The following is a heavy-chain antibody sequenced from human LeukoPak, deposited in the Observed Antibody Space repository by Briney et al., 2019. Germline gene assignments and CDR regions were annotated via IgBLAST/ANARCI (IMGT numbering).Heavy chain of an antibody. Sequence: ASVKVSCKASGYTFGTHWMHWVRQAPGQGLEWMAIINPSGDVRSYAQKFQGRVTVTRDTSTSTVYMELSSLRSEDTAVYYCARTPSWITYYFDYWGQGTLVTVSS. CDR2: INPSGDVR. V-gene: IGHV1-46*01. J-gene: IGHJ4*02. CDR1: GYTFGTHW. D-gene: IGHD3-16*01. CDR3: ARTPSWITYYFDY.